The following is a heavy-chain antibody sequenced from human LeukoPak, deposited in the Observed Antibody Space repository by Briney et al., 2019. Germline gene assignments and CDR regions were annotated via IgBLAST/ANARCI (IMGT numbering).Heavy chain of an antibody. D-gene: IGHD1-7*01. CDR2: INHSGST. J-gene: IGHJ4*02. Sequence: KPSETLSLTCAVYGGSFSGYYWSWIRQPPGKGLEWMGEINHSGSTNYNPSLKSRVTISVDTSKNQFSLKLSSVTAADTAVYYCASQLRGRKTFGYWGQGTLVTVSS. CDR3: ASQLRGRKTFGY. CDR1: GGSFSGYY. V-gene: IGHV4-34*01.